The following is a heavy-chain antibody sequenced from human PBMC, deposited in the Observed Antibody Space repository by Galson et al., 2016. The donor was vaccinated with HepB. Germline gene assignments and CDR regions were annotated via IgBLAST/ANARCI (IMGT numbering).Heavy chain of an antibody. D-gene: IGHD1-1*01. CDR2: INQDGSQK. J-gene: IGHJ4*02. CDR3: ASEPTKSNEGY. CDR1: GFTLSRFW. V-gene: IGHV3-7*03. Sequence: SLRLSCAASGFTLSRFWMSWVRQAPGKGLEWVANINQDGSQKNYVDSVEGRFTISRDYAKNSLYLQMSSLRAEDTAVYYCASEPTKSNEGYWGQGTLVSASS.